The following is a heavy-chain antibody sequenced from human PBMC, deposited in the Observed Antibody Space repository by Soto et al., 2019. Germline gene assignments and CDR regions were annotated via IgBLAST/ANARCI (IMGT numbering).Heavy chain of an antibody. CDR3: ASHDPGARFDP. Sequence: QVQLVQSGAEVKKPGASVKVSCKAPRYIFTASFMHWVRQAPGQGLEWMGWINPNTGATHYGLSFQGRVTMTRDTSISTAYMELSRLRSDDTAVYDCASHDPGARFDPLGQGTLVIVSS. D-gene: IGHD1-1*01. CDR1: RYIFTASF. CDR2: INPNTGAT. J-gene: IGHJ5*02. V-gene: IGHV1-2*02.